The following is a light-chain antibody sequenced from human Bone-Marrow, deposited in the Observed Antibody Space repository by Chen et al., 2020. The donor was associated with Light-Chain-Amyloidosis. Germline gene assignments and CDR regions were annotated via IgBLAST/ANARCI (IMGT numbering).Light chain of an antibody. J-gene: IGKJ3*01. CDR1: QSFNSH. V-gene: IGKV3-15*01. CDR2: GAS. Sequence: EIVMTQSPVPLSVSPGERATLSCMASQSFNSHLAWYQQKPDQTPRLLIYGASTSAPATPTRISGSGSGTEFTLTISSLKSEDVAVYYCQQYYDWPTVGPGTKVHI. CDR3: QQYYDWPT.